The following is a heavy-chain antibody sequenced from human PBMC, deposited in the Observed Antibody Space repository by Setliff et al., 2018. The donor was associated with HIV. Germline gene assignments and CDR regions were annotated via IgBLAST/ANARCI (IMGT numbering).Heavy chain of an antibody. CDR3: ARGGRVAGIGLWGSWFDP. Sequence: SETLSLTCTVSGGSISSSSSYWGWIRQPPGKGLEVIGTLYYSGSTSYNPSLKSRVTISVDRSKNQFSLKLRSVTAADTAVYYCARGGRVAGIGLWGSWFDPWGQGTLVTVS. J-gene: IGHJ5*02. CDR2: LYYSGST. V-gene: IGHV4-39*07. CDR1: GGSISSSSSY. D-gene: IGHD6-19*01.